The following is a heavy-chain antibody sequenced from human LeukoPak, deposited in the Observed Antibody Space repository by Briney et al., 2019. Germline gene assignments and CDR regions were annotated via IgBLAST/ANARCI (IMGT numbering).Heavy chain of an antibody. Sequence: SETLSLTCTVSGVSIRSGDYYWGWVRQSPGTGLEWIGSMSSGGSTFYNPSLKSRVTISVDTSKNQFSLKLSSVTAADTAVYYCASRLTATFDYWGQGTLVTVSS. CDR1: GVSIRSGDYY. V-gene: IGHV4-39*01. J-gene: IGHJ4*02. CDR3: ASRLTATFDY. CDR2: MSSGGST. D-gene: IGHD2-21*02.